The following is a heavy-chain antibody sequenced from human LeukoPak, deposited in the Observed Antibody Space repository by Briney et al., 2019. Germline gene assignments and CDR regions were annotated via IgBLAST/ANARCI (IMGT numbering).Heavy chain of an antibody. CDR3: YTSITDY. CDR1: GFNVNNAW. V-gene: IGHV3-15*07. Sequence: PGGSLRLSCAASGFNVNNAWMSWVSQAPGKGLEWVGRIRSKIDGGATDYAAPVKGRFTISRDDSKNTLYLQINSLKIEDTAMYYCYTSITDYWGQGTLVTVSS. D-gene: IGHD2-21*01. J-gene: IGHJ4*02. CDR2: IRSKIDGGAT.